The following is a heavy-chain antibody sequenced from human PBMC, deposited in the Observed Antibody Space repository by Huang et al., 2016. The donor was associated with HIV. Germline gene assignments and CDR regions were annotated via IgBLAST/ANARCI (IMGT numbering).Heavy chain of an antibody. V-gene: IGHV1-3*04. J-gene: IGHJ4*02. Sequence: QVQLVQSGAEVKKPGASVKVSCKASGYSFTTSALHWVRQAPGQRFGWMGGINTGNGNRNDAQKFQGRVTITRDTSASTVYMEVSILTFEDTAVYYCAREFVIFGAPLWPAYWGQGTLISVSS. CDR3: AREFVIFGAPLWPAY. CDR2: INTGNGNR. CDR1: GYSFTTSA. D-gene: IGHD2-21*01.